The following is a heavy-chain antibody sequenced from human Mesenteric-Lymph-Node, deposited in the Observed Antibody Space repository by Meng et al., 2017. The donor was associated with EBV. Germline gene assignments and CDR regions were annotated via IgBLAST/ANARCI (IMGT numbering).Heavy chain of an antibody. D-gene: IGHD3-22*01. CDR2: IYYSGST. Sequence: QVQLRASGPGLVKSSETLSLTCTVSGGSISSYYWSWIRQPPGRGLEWIGYIYYSGSTSYNPSLKSRVTISVDTSKNQFSLKLTSVTAADTAVYYCARQDRSGSYYFDYWGQGTLVTVSS. CDR1: GGSISSYY. CDR3: ARQDRSGSYYFDY. J-gene: IGHJ4*02. V-gene: IGHV4-59*01.